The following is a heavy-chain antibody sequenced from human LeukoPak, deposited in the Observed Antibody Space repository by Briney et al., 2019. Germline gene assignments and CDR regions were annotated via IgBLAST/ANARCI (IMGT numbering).Heavy chain of an antibody. Sequence: ASVKVSCKVSGYTLTELSMHWVRQAPGKGLEWMGGFDPEDGETIYAQKFQGRVTMTEDTSTDTAYMELSSLRSEDTAVYYCATDLSLVPAALSFQHWGQGTLVTVSS. CDR1: GYTLTELS. D-gene: IGHD2-2*01. CDR2: FDPEDGET. CDR3: ATDLSLVPAALSFQH. J-gene: IGHJ1*01. V-gene: IGHV1-24*01.